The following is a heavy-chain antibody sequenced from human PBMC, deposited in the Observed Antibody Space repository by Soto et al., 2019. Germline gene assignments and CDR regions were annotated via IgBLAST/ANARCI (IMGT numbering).Heavy chain of an antibody. CDR2: ISPYNGNT. Sequence: QVQLEQSGAEVKTPGASVKVSCKASGYTFRSYGITWVRQAPGQGLEWMGWISPYNGNTNYAQKVQGRVTMTTDTSTNTAYMKLRSLRSDDTAVYYCARDGLAYCGGECFFERWGQGTLVTVSS. J-gene: IGHJ4*02. CDR1: GYTFRSYG. V-gene: IGHV1-18*01. CDR3: ARDGLAYCGGECFFER. D-gene: IGHD2-21*01.